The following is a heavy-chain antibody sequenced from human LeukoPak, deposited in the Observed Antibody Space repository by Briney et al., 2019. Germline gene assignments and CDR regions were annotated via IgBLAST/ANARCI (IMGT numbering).Heavy chain of an antibody. CDR1: GFTFSSYS. Sequence: GGSLRLSCAASGFTFSSYSMNWVRQAPGKGLEWVSSISSSSSYIYYADSVKGRFTISRDNAKNSLYLQMNSLRAEDTAVYYCARDYVDTAMVFDYWGKGTLVTVSS. CDR3: ARDYVDTAMVFDY. CDR2: ISSSSSYI. D-gene: IGHD5-18*01. J-gene: IGHJ4*02. V-gene: IGHV3-21*01.